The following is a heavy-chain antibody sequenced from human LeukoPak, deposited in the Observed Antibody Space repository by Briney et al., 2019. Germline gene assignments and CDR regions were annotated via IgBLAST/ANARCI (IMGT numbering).Heavy chain of an antibody. CDR3: ARDSVPYYYGSGSYYHLDY. J-gene: IGHJ4*02. Sequence: ASVKVSCKASGYTFTGYYMHWVRQAPGQGLEWMGWINPNSGGTNYAQKFQGRVTMTRDTSISTAYMELSRLRSDDTAVYYCARDSVPYYYGSGSYYHLDYWGQGTLVTVSS. CDR2: INPNSGGT. D-gene: IGHD3-10*01. V-gene: IGHV1-2*02. CDR1: GYTFTGYY.